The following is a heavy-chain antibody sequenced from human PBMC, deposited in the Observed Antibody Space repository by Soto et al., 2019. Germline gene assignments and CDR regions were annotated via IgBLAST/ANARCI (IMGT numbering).Heavy chain of an antibody. D-gene: IGHD3-10*01. V-gene: IGHV3-53*02. Sequence: EVQLVETGGGLIQPGGSLRLSCAASGFTVSSNYMSWVRQAPGKGLEWVSVIYSGGSTYYADSVKGRFTISRDNSKNTLYLQMNSLRAEDTAVYYCARVYYYGSGSDYNGGHFDYWGQGTLVTVSS. CDR3: ARVYYYGSGSDYNGGHFDY. CDR2: IYSGGST. J-gene: IGHJ4*02. CDR1: GFTVSSNY.